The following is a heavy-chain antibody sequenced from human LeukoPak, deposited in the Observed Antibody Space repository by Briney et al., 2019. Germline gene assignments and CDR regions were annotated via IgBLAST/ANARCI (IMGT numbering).Heavy chain of an antibody. Sequence: GESLKISCKGSGYSFTSYWIGWVRQMPGKGLEWMGIIYPGDSDTRYSPSFQGQVTISADKSISTAYLQWSSLKASDTAMYYCARQAQGPLWFGGPYYYGMDVWGQGTTVTVSS. CDR2: IYPGDSDT. V-gene: IGHV5-51*01. CDR1: GYSFTSYW. J-gene: IGHJ6*02. D-gene: IGHD3-10*01. CDR3: ARQAQGPLWFGGPYYYGMDV.